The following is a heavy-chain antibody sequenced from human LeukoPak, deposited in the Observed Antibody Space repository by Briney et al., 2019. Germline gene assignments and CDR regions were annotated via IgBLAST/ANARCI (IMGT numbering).Heavy chain of an antibody. J-gene: IGHJ4*02. CDR2: INHSGST. CDR1: GGSFSGYY. CDR3: ARGVSH. V-gene: IGHV4-34*01. Sequence: SETLSLTCAVYGGSFSGYYWSWIRQPPGKGLEWIGEINHSGSTNYNPSLKSRVTISVDTSKNQFSLKPSSVTAADTAVYYCARGVSHWGQGTLVTVSS.